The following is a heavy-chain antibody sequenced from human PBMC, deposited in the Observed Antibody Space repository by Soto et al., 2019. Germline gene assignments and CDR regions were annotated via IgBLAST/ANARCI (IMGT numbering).Heavy chain of an antibody. D-gene: IGHD2-15*01. CDR3: ARFKGCSGGSCYPYFDY. CDR1: GFTFSSYA. CDR2: ISSDGSNE. Sequence: QVQLVESGGGVVQPGRSLRLSCAASGFTFSSYAMHWVRQAPGKGLEWVAVISSDGSNEYYAGSVKGRFTISRDNSKNTLYPQMNSLRAEDTAVYYCARFKGCSGGSCYPYFDYWGQGTLVTVSS. V-gene: IGHV3-30-3*01. J-gene: IGHJ4*02.